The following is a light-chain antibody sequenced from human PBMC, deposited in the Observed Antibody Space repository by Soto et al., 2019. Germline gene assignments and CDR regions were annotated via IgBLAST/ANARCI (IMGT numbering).Light chain of an antibody. CDR3: CSYASRSTYV. V-gene: IGLV2-23*02. CDR1: SSDVGSYNL. J-gene: IGLJ1*01. Sequence: QSVLTQPASVSGSPGQSITISCTGTSSDVGSYNLVSWYQQHPGKAPKLMIYEVSKRPSGVSNRFSGSKSGNTASLTISGLPAEDEADYYCCSYASRSTYVFGTGTKLTVL. CDR2: EVS.